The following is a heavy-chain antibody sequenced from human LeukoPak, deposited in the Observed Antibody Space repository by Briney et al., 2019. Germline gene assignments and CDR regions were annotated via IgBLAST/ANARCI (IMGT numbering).Heavy chain of an antibody. J-gene: IGHJ4*02. D-gene: IGHD3-22*01. Sequence: PSETLSLTCAVYGGSFSGYYWSWIRQPPGKGLEWIGEINHSGRTNYNPSLKSRVTISVDTSKNQFSLKLSSVTAADTAVYYCARARLYDSSGLTFDYWGQGTLVTVSS. V-gene: IGHV4-34*01. CDR3: ARARLYDSSGLTFDY. CDR2: INHSGRT. CDR1: GGSFSGYY.